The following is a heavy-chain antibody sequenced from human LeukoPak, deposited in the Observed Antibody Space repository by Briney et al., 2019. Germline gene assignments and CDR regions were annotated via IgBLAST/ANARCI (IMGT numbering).Heavy chain of an antibody. CDR1: GFTFSIYA. Sequence: GGSLRLSCAASGFTFSIYAVTWVRQAPGKGLDWVSVISGGGDSTFYADSVEGRFTVPRDNSKNTLYLEMNSLRAEDTAVYYCAREVPYFDLWGRGTLVTVSS. CDR3: AREVPYFDL. CDR2: ISGGGDST. V-gene: IGHV3-23*01. J-gene: IGHJ2*01.